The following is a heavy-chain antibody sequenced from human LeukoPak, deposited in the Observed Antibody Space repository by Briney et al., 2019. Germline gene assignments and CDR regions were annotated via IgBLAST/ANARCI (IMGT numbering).Heavy chain of an antibody. CDR3: ARDAKQWLGPFDY. V-gene: IGHV1-2*02. CDR2: INPNSGGT. D-gene: IGHD6-19*01. Sequence: ASVKVSCKASGYTFTGYYMHWVRPAPGQGLEWMGWINPNSGGTNYAQKFQGRVTMTRDTSISTAYMELSRLRSDDTAVYYCARDAKQWLGPFDYWGQGTLVTVSS. CDR1: GYTFTGYY. J-gene: IGHJ4*02.